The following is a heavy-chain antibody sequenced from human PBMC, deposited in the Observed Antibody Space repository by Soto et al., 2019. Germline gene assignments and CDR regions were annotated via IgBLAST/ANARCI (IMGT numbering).Heavy chain of an antibody. CDR2: IWYDGSNK. D-gene: IGHD4-17*01. CDR1: GFTFSSYG. Sequence: GGSLRLSCAASGFTFSSYGMHWVRQAPGKGLEWVAVIWYDGSNKYYADSVKGRFTISRDNSKNTLYLQMNSLRAEDTAVYYCARDFDYGDYDPTYYYYYYGMDVWGQGTTVTVSS. J-gene: IGHJ6*02. CDR3: ARDFDYGDYDPTYYYYYYGMDV. V-gene: IGHV3-33*01.